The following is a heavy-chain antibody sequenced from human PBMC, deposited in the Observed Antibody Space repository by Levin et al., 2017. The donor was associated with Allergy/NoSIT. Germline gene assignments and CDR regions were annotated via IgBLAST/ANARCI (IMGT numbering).Heavy chain of an antibody. Sequence: AGGSLRLSCAASGFTFRLYAMSWVRQAPGKGLEWVAGISSNADRIYYADSVKGRFIISRDNSKNTLFLQMNSLRGEDTAVYNCAKDYHNLGRYYFDYWGQGTLVTVSS. CDR2: ISSNADRI. CDR3: AKDYHNLGRYYFDY. D-gene: IGHD3-16*01. J-gene: IGHJ4*02. CDR1: GFTFRLYA. V-gene: IGHV3-23*01.